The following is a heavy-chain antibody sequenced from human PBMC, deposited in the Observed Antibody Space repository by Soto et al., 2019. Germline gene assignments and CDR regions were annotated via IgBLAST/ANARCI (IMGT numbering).Heavy chain of an antibody. J-gene: IGHJ2*01. V-gene: IGHV3-64*01. D-gene: IGHD2-2*01. CDR2: ISSNGGST. Sequence: EVQLVESGGGLVQPGGSLRLSCAASGFTFSSYAMHWVRQAPGKGLEYVSAISSNGGSTYYANSVKGRFTISRDNSKNTLYLQMGSLRAEDMAVYYCAREGTDILADVPASRYFDLWAVAPWSLSPQ. CDR1: GFTFSSYA. CDR3: AREGTDILADVPASRYFDL.